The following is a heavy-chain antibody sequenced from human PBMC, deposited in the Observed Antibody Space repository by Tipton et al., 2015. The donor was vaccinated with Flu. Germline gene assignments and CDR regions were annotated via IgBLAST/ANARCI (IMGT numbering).Heavy chain of an antibody. CDR3: ARVRSVTTLDY. J-gene: IGHJ4*02. CDR1: GASISSSY. CDR2: IYYSGST. V-gene: IGHV4-59*01. Sequence: GLVKPSETLSLTCTVPGASISSSYWTWVRQSPGKGLEWIGYIYYSGSTNYNPSLESRVTISVDTSKSQFSLSLASVTAADTAVYFCARVRSVTTLDYWGQGTLVTVSP. D-gene: IGHD4-17*01.